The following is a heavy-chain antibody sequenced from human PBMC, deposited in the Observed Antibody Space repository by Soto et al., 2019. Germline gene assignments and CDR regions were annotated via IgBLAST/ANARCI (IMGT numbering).Heavy chain of an antibody. V-gene: IGHV1-24*01. CDR3: ATGSMQQLVGVRLAFDY. CDR2: FDPEDGET. CDR1: GYTLTELS. J-gene: IGHJ4*02. Sequence: ASVKVSCKVSGYTLTELSMHWVRQAPGKGLEWMGGFDPEDGETIYAQKFQGRVTMTEDTSTDTAYMELSSLRSEDTAAYYCATGSMQQLVGVRLAFDYWGQGTLVTVSS. D-gene: IGHD6-13*01.